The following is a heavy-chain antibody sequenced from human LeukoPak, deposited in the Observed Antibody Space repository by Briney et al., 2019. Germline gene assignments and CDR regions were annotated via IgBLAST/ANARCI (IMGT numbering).Heavy chain of an antibody. V-gene: IGHV1-18*01. J-gene: IGHJ5*02. CDR3: ARGPIAAAGTWHNWFDP. CDR1: GYTFTSYG. CDR2: ISAYNGNT. D-gene: IGHD6-13*01. Sequence: PGASVKVSCKASGYTFTSYGFSWVRQAPGQGLEWMGWISAYNGNTHYAQKLQDRVTMTTDTSTSTAYMELRSLRSDDTAMYYCARGPIAAAGTWHNWFDPWSQGTLVTVSS.